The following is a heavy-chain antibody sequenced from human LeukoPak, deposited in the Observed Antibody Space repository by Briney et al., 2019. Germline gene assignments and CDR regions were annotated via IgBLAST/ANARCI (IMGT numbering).Heavy chain of an antibody. V-gene: IGHV3-23*01. CDR3: AKDRPNYYESNGHYYKRDGDY. J-gene: IGHJ4*02. CDR1: GFTFSFYA. D-gene: IGHD3-22*01. Sequence: GGSLRFSCAASGFTFSFYAMSWVRRAPGKGLEWVSSISSSGDVTFYTDPVKGRFTISRDNSKNTLYLQMNSLRAEDTAIYYCAKDRPNYYESNGHYYKRDGDYWGQGTLVTVSS. CDR2: ISSSGDVT.